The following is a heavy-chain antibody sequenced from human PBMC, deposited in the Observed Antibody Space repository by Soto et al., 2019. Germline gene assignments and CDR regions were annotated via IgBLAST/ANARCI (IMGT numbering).Heavy chain of an antibody. CDR1: GYTFTTFG. Sequence: ASVKVSCKASGYTFTTFGISWVRQAPGQGLEWMGWISAYNGYTNYAQKLQGRVTMTTDTSTSTAYMELRSLRSDDTAVYYCARDPTIFGVVQDYGMDVWGQGTTVTVSS. J-gene: IGHJ6*02. V-gene: IGHV1-18*01. CDR2: ISAYNGYT. CDR3: ARDPTIFGVVQDYGMDV. D-gene: IGHD3-3*01.